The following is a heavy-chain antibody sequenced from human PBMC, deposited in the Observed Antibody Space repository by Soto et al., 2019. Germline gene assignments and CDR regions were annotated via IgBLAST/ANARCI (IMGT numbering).Heavy chain of an antibody. V-gene: IGHV3-11*01. D-gene: IGHD3-22*01. CDR1: GFTFSDYY. CDR3: ASRGGSGYYDTFSDAFDI. J-gene: IGHJ3*02. Sequence: KSGGSLRLSCAASGFTFSDYYMSWIRQAPGKGLEWVSYISSSGSTIYYADSVKGRFTISRDNAKNSLYLQMNSLRAEDTAVYYRASRGGSGYYDTFSDAFDIWGQGTMVTVSS. CDR2: ISSSGSTI.